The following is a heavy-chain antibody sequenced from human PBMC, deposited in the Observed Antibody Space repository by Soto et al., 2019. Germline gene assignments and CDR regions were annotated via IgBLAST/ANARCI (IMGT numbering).Heavy chain of an antibody. V-gene: IGHV4-34*01. CDR1: GGSFSGYH. D-gene: IGHD1-7*01. J-gene: IGHJ5*02. CDR3: ATGPGTTCNNWFAP. Sequence: SETLSLTCAVYGGSFSGYHWSWIRQPPGKGLEWIGEINHSGSTNYNPSLKSRVTISVDTSKNQFSLKLSSVTAADTAVYYCATGPGTTCNNWFAPWGQGTLVTVS. CDR2: INHSGST.